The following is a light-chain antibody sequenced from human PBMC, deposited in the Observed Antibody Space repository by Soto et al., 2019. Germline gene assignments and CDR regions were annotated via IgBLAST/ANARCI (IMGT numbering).Light chain of an antibody. Sequence: QSALTQPASVSGSPGQSITISCTGTSSDVGSYNLVSWYQQHPGNAPKLMIYEGSKRPSGVSNRFFGSKSGNTASLTISGLQAEDEDDYYCCSFARGSTVVFGGGTKLTVL. CDR2: EGS. V-gene: IGLV2-23*01. CDR1: SSDVGSYNL. CDR3: CSFARGSTVV. J-gene: IGLJ3*02.